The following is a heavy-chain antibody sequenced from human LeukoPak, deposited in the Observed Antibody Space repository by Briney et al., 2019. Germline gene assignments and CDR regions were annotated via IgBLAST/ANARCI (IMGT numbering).Heavy chain of an antibody. CDR3: ARGLFPDYGFDY. CDR1: GGSISSGGYY. V-gene: IGHV4-31*03. D-gene: IGHD4-17*01. J-gene: IGHJ4*02. Sequence: SETLSLTCTVSGGSISSGGYYWSWIRQHPGKGLEWIGYIYYSGSTYYNPSLKSRVTISVDTSKNQFSLKLSSVTAADTAVYYCARGLFPDYGFDYWGQGTLVTVSS. CDR2: IYYSGST.